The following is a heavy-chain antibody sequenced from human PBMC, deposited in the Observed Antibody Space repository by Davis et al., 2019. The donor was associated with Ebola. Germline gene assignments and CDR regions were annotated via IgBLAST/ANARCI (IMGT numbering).Heavy chain of an antibody. D-gene: IGHD2-2*02. CDR1: GFTFSNAW. J-gene: IGHJ3*02. CDR3: ANIVVVPAAIRGPYDAFDI. CDR2: IKSKTDCGTT. V-gene: IGHV3-15*01. Sequence: PGGSLRLSCAASGFTFSNAWMSWVRQAPGKGLEWVGRIKSKTDCGTTDYSAPVKGRFTISRDDEKNTLYLQMNSLRAEDTAVYYCANIVVVPAAIRGPYDAFDIWGQGTMVTVSS.